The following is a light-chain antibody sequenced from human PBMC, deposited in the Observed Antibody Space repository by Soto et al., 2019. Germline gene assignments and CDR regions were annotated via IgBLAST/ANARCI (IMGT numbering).Light chain of an antibody. CDR3: AAWDDSLNGPV. CDR1: RSNIGNNA. J-gene: IGLJ3*02. Sequence: QSVLTQPPSVSEAPRQRVTISCSGSRSNIGNNAVNWYQQLPGKAPKLLIYYDDLLPSWVSDRFSGSKSGTSASLAISGLQSEDEADYYCAAWDDSLNGPVFGGGTKLTVL. V-gene: IGLV1-36*01. CDR2: YDD.